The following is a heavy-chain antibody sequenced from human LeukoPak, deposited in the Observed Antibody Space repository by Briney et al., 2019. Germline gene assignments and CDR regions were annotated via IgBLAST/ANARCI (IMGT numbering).Heavy chain of an antibody. CDR2: INHSGST. CDR1: GGSISSSSYY. CDR3: ARNAAVTNPSYYFDY. V-gene: IGHV4-39*07. Sequence: SETLSLTCTVSGGSISSSSYYWGWIRQPPGTGLEWIGEINHSGSTNYNPSLKSRVTISVDTSKNQFSLKLSSVTAADTAVYYCARNAAVTNPSYYFDYWGQGTLVTVSS. J-gene: IGHJ4*02. D-gene: IGHD4-17*01.